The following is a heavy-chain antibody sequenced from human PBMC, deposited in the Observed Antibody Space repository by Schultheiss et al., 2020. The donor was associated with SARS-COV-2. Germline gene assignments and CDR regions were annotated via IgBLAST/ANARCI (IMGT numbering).Heavy chain of an antibody. D-gene: IGHD1-26*01. CDR2: ISSSSSYI. Sequence: GGSLRLSCAASGFTFSSYGMHWVRQAPGKGLEWVSSISSSSSYIYYADSVKGRFTISRDNAKNSLYLQMNSLRAEDTAVYYCARGLEGDFDYWGQGTLVTVSS. J-gene: IGHJ4*02. V-gene: IGHV3-21*01. CDR3: ARGLEGDFDY. CDR1: GFTFSSYG.